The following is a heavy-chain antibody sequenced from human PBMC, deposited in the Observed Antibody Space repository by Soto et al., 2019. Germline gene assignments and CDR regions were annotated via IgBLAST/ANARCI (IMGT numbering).Heavy chain of an antibody. CDR2: ISFDGSNK. V-gene: IGHV3-30*03. Sequence: QPVVSLRLSSVTSGFTFSIYGMHSVRQAPGKGLEWVAVISFDGSNKYYADSVKGRFTISRDNSKNTLFLQMNSLRAEDTAVYYCATSAAAGNYYYGMDVWGQGT. D-gene: IGHD6-13*01. J-gene: IGHJ6*02. CDR1: GFTFSIYG. CDR3: ATSAAAGNYYYGMDV.